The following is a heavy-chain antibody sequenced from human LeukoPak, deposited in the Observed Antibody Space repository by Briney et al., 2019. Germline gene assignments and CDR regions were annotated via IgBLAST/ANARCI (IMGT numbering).Heavy chain of an antibody. CDR1: GFTFSSYG. Sequence: GGSLRLSCAAPGFTFSSYGMHWVPQAPGKGLEWVALIWNDGSKRYYADSAKGRFTISRDNSKNTLYLQMNSLRPEDTAMYYCANAFLGTGCYGSVRGGDFQHWGQGTLVTVSS. D-gene: IGHD6-19*01. CDR2: IWNDGSKR. J-gene: IGHJ1*01. CDR3: ANAFLGTGCYGSVRGGDFQH. V-gene: IGHV3-30*02.